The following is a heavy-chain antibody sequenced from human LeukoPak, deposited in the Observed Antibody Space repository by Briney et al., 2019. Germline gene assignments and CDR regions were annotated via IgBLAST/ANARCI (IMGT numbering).Heavy chain of an antibody. D-gene: IGHD3-16*01. Sequence: SGTLCLTCTASGCSTSSHFWTWIRQPPGKGLEWLGYVYNTGGTNYNPSLQSRLTMTLDAAKKQFYLKLTSVTAADTAVYFCGRDDYGVFDAFDVWGQGTVVTASS. CDR2: VYNTGGT. CDR1: GCSTSSHF. V-gene: IGHV4-59*08. J-gene: IGHJ3*01. CDR3: GRDDYGVFDAFDV.